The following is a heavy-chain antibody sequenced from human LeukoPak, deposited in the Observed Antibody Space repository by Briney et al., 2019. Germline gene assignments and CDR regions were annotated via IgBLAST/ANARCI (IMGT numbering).Heavy chain of an antibody. D-gene: IGHD2-8*01. CDR2: IKNDGGAT. J-gene: IGHJ4*02. CDR1: GFTFSNYW. V-gene: IGHV3-7*05. Sequence: GGSLRLSCVASGFTFSNYWMNWVRQAPGKGLEWVANIKNDGGATYYLDSVKGRFTISRDNAKSSLYLQMDSLRAEDTAVYYCNGPTYWGQGTLVTVSS. CDR3: NGPTY.